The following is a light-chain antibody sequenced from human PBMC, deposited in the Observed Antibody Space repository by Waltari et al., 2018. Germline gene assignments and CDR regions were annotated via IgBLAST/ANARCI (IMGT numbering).Light chain of an antibody. Sequence: NFMLTQPHSVSASPGKTVTISCTRSSGRIASTSVQWSQQRPGSSPTTVIYKDNQRPSGVPDRFSGSIDSSSNSASLTISGLKTDDEADYYCQSYDRSNQVFGGGTKLTVL. CDR1: SGRIASTS. CDR2: KDN. J-gene: IGLJ2*01. V-gene: IGLV6-57*01. CDR3: QSYDRSNQV.